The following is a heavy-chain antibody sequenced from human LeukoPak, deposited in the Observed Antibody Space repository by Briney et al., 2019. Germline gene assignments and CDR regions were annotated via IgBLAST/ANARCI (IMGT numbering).Heavy chain of an antibody. Sequence: GGSLRLSCAASGFTFGRYNMKWVRQAPGKGLEWVSYISSSGTSMYYADSVKGRFTISRDNAKNSLYLQMNSLRAEDTALYYCARDSISLLRGVIVYMDVWGQGTTVTVSS. J-gene: IGHJ6*03. CDR1: GFTFGRYN. CDR2: ISSSGTSM. V-gene: IGHV3-48*01. D-gene: IGHD3-10*01. CDR3: ARDSISLLRGVIVYMDV.